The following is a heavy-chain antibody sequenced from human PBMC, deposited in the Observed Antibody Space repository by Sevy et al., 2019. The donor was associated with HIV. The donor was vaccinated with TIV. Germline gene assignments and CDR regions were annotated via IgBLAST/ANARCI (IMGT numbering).Heavy chain of an antibody. CDR1: GFTFSSYG. CDR2: ISYDGSNK. J-gene: IGHJ4*02. V-gene: IGHV3-30*18. Sequence: GGSLRLSCAASGFTFSSYGMHWVRQAPGKGLEWVAVISYDGSNKYYAHSVKGRFTISRDNSKNTLYLQMNSLRAEDTAVYYCAKDRLGELSFIFDYWGQGTLVTVSS. D-gene: IGHD3-16*02. CDR3: AKDRLGELSFIFDY.